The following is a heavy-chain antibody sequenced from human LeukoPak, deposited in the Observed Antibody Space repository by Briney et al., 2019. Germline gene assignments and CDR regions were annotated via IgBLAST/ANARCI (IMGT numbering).Heavy chain of an antibody. CDR2: MNPNSGNT. J-gene: IGHJ5*02. V-gene: IGHV1-8*02. D-gene: IGHD3-3*01. CDR1: GYSFTSSG. CDR3: AHYDLKGWFDP. Sequence: GASVKVSCKASGYSFTSSGINWVRQAPGQGLEWMGWMNPNSGNTGYAQKFQGRVTMTRNTSISTAYMELSSLRSEDTAVYYCAHYDLKGWFDPWGQGTLVTVSS.